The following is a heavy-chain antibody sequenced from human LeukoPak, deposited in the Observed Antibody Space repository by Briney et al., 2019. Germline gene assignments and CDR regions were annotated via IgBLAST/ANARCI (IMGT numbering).Heavy chain of an antibody. Sequence: RASVKVSCKASGGTFSSYAISWVRQAPGQGLEWMGGIIPIFGTANYAQKFQGRVTITADESTSTAYMELSSLRSEDTAVYYCARGAYCSGGSCYSPRGTYYYYYMDVWGKGTTVTISS. CDR1: GGTFSSYA. CDR2: IIPIFGTA. J-gene: IGHJ6*03. CDR3: ARGAYCSGGSCYSPRGTYYYYYMDV. V-gene: IGHV1-69*13. D-gene: IGHD2-15*01.